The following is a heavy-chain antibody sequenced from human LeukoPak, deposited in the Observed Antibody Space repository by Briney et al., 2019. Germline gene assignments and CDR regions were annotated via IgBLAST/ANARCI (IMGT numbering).Heavy chain of an antibody. CDR3: ARDPTVTSVLDWFDP. Sequence: GGSLRLSCAASGFTFSSYWMSWVRQAPGKGLEWVANIKQDGSEKYYVDSVKGRFTISRDNAKNSLYLQMNSLRAEDTAVYYCARDPTVTSVLDWFDPWGQGTLVTVSS. J-gene: IGHJ5*02. V-gene: IGHV3-7*01. D-gene: IGHD4-17*01. CDR1: GFTFSSYW. CDR2: IKQDGSEK.